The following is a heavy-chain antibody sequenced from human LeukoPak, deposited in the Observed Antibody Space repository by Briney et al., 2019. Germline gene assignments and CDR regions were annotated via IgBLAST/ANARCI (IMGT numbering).Heavy chain of an antibody. CDR2: IYYSGST. V-gene: IGHV4-31*03. J-gene: IGHJ4*02. CDR1: GGSISRGGYD. CDR3: ARVGSYSYGGIDY. Sequence: MSSETLSLTCTVSGGSISRGGYDWSWIRQQAGKGLEWIGYIYYSGSTYYNPSLKSRVTISVDPSKNQFSLRLSSVTAADTAVYFCARVGSYSYGGIDYWGQGTLVTVSS. D-gene: IGHD5-18*01.